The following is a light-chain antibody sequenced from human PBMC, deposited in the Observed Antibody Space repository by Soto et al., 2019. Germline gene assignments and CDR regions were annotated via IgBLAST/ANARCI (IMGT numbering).Light chain of an antibody. V-gene: IGKV3-15*01. CDR2: GAS. J-gene: IGKJ4*01. CDR1: QSVSSN. CDR3: QQYNNWPPIT. Sequence: EIVMTQSPATLSVSPGERATLSCRASQSVSSNLAWYQQKPGQAPRLLIYGASTRATGIPARFSGSGSGTEFTLTISSLQSEDFAVYYGQQYNNWPPITFGGGTKVESK.